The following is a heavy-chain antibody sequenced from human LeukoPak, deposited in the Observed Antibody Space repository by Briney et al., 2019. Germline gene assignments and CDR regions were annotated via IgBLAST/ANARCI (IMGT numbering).Heavy chain of an antibody. J-gene: IGHJ4*02. CDR1: GYTFASYY. CDR2: INPSGGST. V-gene: IGHV1-46*01. Sequence: GASVKVSCKASGYTFASYYMHWVRQARGQGLEWMGGINPSGGSTSYAPNFHGRVTTPRHTTTRTVYMELSSPRSAHTAVYYCASPSIAARAAFDYSGQGTLVTVSS. CDR3: ASPSIAARAAFDY. D-gene: IGHD6-6*01.